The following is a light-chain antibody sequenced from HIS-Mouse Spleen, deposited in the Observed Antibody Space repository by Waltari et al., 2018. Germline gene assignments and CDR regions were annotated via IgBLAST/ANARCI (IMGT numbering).Light chain of an antibody. CDR2: DVS. J-gene: IGLJ2*01. CDR1: SSDVGGYNY. Sequence: QSALTQPASVSGSPGQSITISCTGTSSDVGGYNYVSWYQQHPGKAPKLMIYDVSNRPSGFSNRFSGSKSGNTACLTISGLQAEDEADYYCSSYTSSSTLVFGGGTKLTVL. CDR3: SSYTSSSTLV. V-gene: IGLV2-14*03.